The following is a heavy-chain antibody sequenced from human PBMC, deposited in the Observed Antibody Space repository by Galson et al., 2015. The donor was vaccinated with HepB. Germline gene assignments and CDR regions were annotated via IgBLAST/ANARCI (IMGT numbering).Heavy chain of an antibody. V-gene: IGHV3-15*01. CDR1: GFTFSNAW. CDR3: TTGSTYYDFWSGTPGVDYFDY. CDR2: IKSKTDGGTT. Sequence: SLRLSCAASGFTFSNAWMSWVRQAPGKGLEWVGRIKSKTDGGTTDYDAPVKGRFTISRDDSKNTLYLQMNSLKTEDTAVYYCTTGSTYYDFWSGTPGVDYFDYWCQGTLVTVSS. J-gene: IGHJ4*02. D-gene: IGHD3-3*01.